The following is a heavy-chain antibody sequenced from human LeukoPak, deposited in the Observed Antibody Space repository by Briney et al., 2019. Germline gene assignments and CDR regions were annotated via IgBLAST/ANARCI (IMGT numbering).Heavy chain of an antibody. CDR2: ISWNSASV. V-gene: IGHV3-9*01. Sequence: GGSLRLSCAASGFTFDDYGMHWVRQAPGKGLEWVSSISWNSASVGYVDSVKGRFTISRDNAKNSLYLQMNSLRAEVTALYYCAKDYGYSSSWYDYWGQGTLVTVSS. J-gene: IGHJ4*02. CDR1: GFTFDDYG. CDR3: AKDYGYSSSWYDY. D-gene: IGHD6-13*01.